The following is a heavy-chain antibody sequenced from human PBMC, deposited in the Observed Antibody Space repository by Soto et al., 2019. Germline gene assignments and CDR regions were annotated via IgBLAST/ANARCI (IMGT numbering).Heavy chain of an antibody. Sequence: QVQLVQSGAEVKKPGASVKISCKASGYNFIGLYIHWVRQAPGQGLEWMGIINPSGGGTTYAQQFQGRVVMTSDASTSTVYVELSGLTSEDTALYFCARLIGVHNTQPFWLGYFDYWGQGTLVTVSA. CDR2: INPSGGGT. J-gene: IGHJ4*02. V-gene: IGHV1-46*01. CDR1: GYNFIGLY. CDR3: ARLIGVHNTQPFWLGYFDY. D-gene: IGHD3-3*01.